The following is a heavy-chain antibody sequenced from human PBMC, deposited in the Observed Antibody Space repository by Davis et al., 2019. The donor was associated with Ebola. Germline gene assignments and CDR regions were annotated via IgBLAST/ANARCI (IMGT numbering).Heavy chain of an antibody. J-gene: IGHJ6*02. CDR3: AKGTWEAYGMDV. Sequence: PGGSLRLSCAASGFTLRSFAMGWVRQAPGKGLEWVSGIRAGDDTTHYAESVKGRFTISRDNSMNTLYLEMNSLRVEDTALYYCAKGTWEAYGMDVWGQGTTVTVSS. D-gene: IGHD1-26*01. V-gene: IGHV3-23*01. CDR2: IRAGDDTT. CDR1: GFTLRSFA.